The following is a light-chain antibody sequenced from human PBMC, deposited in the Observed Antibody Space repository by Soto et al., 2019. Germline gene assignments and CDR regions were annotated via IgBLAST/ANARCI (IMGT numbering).Light chain of an antibody. V-gene: IGKV3-15*01. CDR2: GAS. CDR3: HQYNNWPPWT. Sequence: EIVMTQSPATLSVSPGERATLSCRASQSVRSNLAWYQQRPGQPPRLLIYGASTRATGIPARFSGSGSGTEFTLTISSLQSEDFAVYYCHQYNNWPPWTFGQGTKLEIK. CDR1: QSVRSN. J-gene: IGKJ2*02.